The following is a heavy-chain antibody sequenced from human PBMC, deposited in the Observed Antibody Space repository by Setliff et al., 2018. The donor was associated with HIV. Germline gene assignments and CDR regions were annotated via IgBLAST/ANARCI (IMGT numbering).Heavy chain of an antibody. CDR3: ARNRVPSSL. J-gene: IGHJ4*02. V-gene: IGHV4-59*11. D-gene: IGHD3-10*01. CDR1: GDSISNHY. CDR2: IYNSGNT. Sequence: SETLSLTCNVSGDSISNHYWNWIRQPPGKGLEWIATIYNSGNTVSNPSLKSRVTISVDTSKNQFSLTLNSVTAADTAVYFCARNRVPSSLWGQGTLVTVSS.